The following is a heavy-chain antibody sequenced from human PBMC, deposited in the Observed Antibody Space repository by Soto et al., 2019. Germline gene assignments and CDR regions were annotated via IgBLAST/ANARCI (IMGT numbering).Heavy chain of an antibody. D-gene: IGHD2-8*01. CDR1: GYTFSSYW. CDR3: ARVMANLPWYFDY. V-gene: IGHV3-74*01. J-gene: IGHJ4*02. CDR2: VNGDGSST. Sequence: EVQLVESGGGLVQPGGSLRLSCAASGYTFSSYWMHWVRQAPGKGLVWVSRVNGDGSSTSYADPVKSRFTISRDNAKNTVHLQMDSLRAEDTAVYYCARVMANLPWYFDYWGQGTLVTVSS.